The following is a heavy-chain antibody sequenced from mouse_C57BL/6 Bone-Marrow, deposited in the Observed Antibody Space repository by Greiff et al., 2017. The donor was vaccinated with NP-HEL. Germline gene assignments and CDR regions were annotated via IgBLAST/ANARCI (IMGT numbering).Heavy chain of an antibody. CDR1: GFNITDDY. CDR2: IDPETGGT. D-gene: IGHD1-1*01. J-gene: IGHJ4*01. Sequence: VQLQQSGAELVRPGASVKLSCTASGFNITDDYMHWVKQRPEQGLEWIGAIDPETGGTAYNQKFKGKAILTADKSSRTAYMELRSLTSEDSAVKYCTSFRRLYYAMDYWGKGTSVTVAS. CDR3: TSFRRLYYAMDY. V-gene: IGHV1-15*01.